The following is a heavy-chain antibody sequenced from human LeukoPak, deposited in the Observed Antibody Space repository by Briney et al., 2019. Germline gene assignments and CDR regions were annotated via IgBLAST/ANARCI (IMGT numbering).Heavy chain of an antibody. CDR2: IYTGGDT. D-gene: IGHD2-15*01. J-gene: IGHJ4*02. Sequence: PGGSLRLSCEASGFIVSSNYMAWVRQAPGRGLKWVSVIYTGGDTYYADSVKGRFTISRDNSRNTVDLQMNSLRAEDTGVYYCALLSGGAAAYWGRGTLVSVSS. V-gene: IGHV3-66*01. CDR1: GFIVSSNY. CDR3: ALLSGGAAAY.